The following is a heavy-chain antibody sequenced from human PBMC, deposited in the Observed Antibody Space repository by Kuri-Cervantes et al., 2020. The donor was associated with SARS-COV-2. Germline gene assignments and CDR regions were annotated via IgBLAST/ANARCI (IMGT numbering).Heavy chain of an antibody. V-gene: IGHV1-2*04. CDR1: GYTFTGYY. D-gene: IGHD1-26*01. CDR2: INPNSGGT. CDR3: ARAGGFASFDY. J-gene: IGHJ4*02. Sequence: GESLKISCKASGYTFTGYYMHWVRQAPGQGLEWMGWINPNSGGTNYAQKFQGWVTMTRDTSISTAYMELSRLRSDDTAVYYCARAGGFASFDYWGQGTLVTVSS.